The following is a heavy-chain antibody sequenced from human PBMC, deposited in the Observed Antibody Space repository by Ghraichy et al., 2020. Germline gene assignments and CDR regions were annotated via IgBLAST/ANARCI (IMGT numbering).Heavy chain of an antibody. J-gene: IGHJ4*02. CDR3: ARDWGSRPQQLVHYYFDY. Sequence: ASVKVSCKTGGYTFTSHYMHWVRQARGQGLEWMGIINPSGGSTSYAQKFQGRVTMTRDTSTSTVYMELSSLRSEDTAVYDCARDWGSRPQQLVHYYFDYWSQGSLVTVHS. CDR1: GYTFTSHY. CDR2: INPSGGST. V-gene: IGHV1-46*01. D-gene: IGHD6-13*01.